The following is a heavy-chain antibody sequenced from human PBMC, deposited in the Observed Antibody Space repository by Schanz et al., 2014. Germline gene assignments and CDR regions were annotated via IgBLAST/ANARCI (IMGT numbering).Heavy chain of an antibody. V-gene: IGHV3-9*02. Sequence: EVELVESGGGLVQPGGSLRLSCAASGFNSDDYAMHWVRQAPGKGLEWVSNIPWNGAAIGYAGSVKGRFTISRDNTKNSLFLQLNSLRADDTAVYYFARNRGSGGQNWYFDLWGRGTLVTVSS. CDR2: IPWNGAAI. J-gene: IGHJ2*01. CDR3: ARNRGSGGQNWYFDL. D-gene: IGHD3-3*01. CDR1: GFNSDDYA.